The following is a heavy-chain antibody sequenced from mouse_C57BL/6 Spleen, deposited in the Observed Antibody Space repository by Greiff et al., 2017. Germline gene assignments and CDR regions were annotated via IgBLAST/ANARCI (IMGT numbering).Heavy chain of an antibody. CDR2: INPSTGGT. D-gene: IGHD1-1*01. J-gene: IGHJ2*01. CDR3: ARSPTVVPFDY. CDR1: GYSFTGYY. Sequence: EVQLQQSGPELVKPGASVKISCKASGYSFTGYYMNWVKQSPEKSLEWIGEINPSTGGTTYNQKFKAKATLTVDKSSSTAYMQLKSLTSEDSAVYYCARSPTVVPFDYWGQGTTLTVSS. V-gene: IGHV1-42*01.